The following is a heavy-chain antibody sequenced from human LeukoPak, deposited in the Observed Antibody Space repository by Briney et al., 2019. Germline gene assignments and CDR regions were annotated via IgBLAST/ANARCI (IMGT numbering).Heavy chain of an antibody. J-gene: IGHJ6*03. Sequence: GGSVRLSCAASGFTFDDYGMSWVRQAPGKGLEWVSGINWNGGSTGYADSVKGRFTISRDNAKNSLYLQMNSLRAEDTAVYYCAREGIAVAGVVSHYYYYYMDVWGKGTTVTVSS. CDR1: GFTFDDYG. D-gene: IGHD6-19*01. CDR3: AREGIAVAGVVSHYYYYYMDV. V-gene: IGHV3-20*04. CDR2: INWNGGST.